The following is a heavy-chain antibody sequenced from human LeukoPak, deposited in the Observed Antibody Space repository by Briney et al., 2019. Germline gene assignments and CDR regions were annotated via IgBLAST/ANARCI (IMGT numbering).Heavy chain of an antibody. J-gene: IGHJ5*02. CDR3: ARGLVIAAAGTRWFDP. V-gene: IGHV4-34*01. CDR1: GGSFSDNY. CDR2: INHSGST. D-gene: IGHD6-13*01. Sequence: SETLSLTCAVYGGSFSDNYWSWIRQPPGKGLEWIGDINHSGSTNYNPSLKSRVTISLDTSKNQSSLRVSSVTAAHTAVYYCARGLVIAAAGTRWFDPWGQGTLVTVSS.